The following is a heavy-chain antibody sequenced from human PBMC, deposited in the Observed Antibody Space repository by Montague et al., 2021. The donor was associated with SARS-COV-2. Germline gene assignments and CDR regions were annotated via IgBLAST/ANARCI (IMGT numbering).Heavy chain of an antibody. D-gene: IGHD5-24*01. CDR1: GGSISSTNYY. CDR3: ARHNDGYKRGYYFDY. Sequence: SETLSLTCTVSGGSISSTNYYWGLIRQPPGKGLEWIGSINYRGTTHYXPSLKSRVTMSVDTSKSLFSLELSSVTAADTAIYYCARHNDGYKRGYYFDYWGQGTLVTVSS. V-gene: IGHV4-39*01. CDR2: INYRGTT. J-gene: IGHJ4*02.